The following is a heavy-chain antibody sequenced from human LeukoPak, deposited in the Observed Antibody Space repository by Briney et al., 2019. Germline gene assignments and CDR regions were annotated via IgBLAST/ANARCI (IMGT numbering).Heavy chain of an antibody. Sequence: SSETLSLTCTVSGGSISSSSYYWGWIRQPPGKGLEWIGSIYYSGSTYYNPSLKSRVTISVDTSKNQFSLKLSSVTAADTAVYYCARGGYYDSSGYYSLFDYWGQGTLVTVSS. CDR1: GGSISSSSYY. V-gene: IGHV4-39*01. CDR3: ARGGYYDSSGYYSLFDY. J-gene: IGHJ4*02. CDR2: IYYSGST. D-gene: IGHD3-22*01.